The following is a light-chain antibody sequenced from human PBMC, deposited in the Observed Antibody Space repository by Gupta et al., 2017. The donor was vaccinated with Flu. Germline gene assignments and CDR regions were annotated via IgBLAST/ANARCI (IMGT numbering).Light chain of an antibody. CDR1: QSVLYSSNNTNY. Sequence: DIVMTQSPDSLAVSLGERATINCKSSQSVLYSSNNTNYLAWYQQKPGQPPKLLIYCASTRESGVPDRFSGSGSGTDFTLTISSLQAEDVAVYYCQQYDSTPHTFGHGTKVDIK. J-gene: IGKJ3*01. CDR3: QQYDSTPHT. CDR2: CAS. V-gene: IGKV4-1*01.